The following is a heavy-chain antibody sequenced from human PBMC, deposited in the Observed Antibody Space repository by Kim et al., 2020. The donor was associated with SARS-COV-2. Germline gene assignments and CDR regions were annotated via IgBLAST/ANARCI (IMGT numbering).Heavy chain of an antibody. CDR3: TTDQPGGEVGATAWNYYYYGMDV. CDR2: IKSKTDGGTT. Sequence: GGSLRLSCAASGFTFSNAWMSWVRQAPGKGLEWVGRIKSKTDGGTTDYAAPVKGRFTISRDDSKNTLYLQMNSLKTEDTAVYYCTTDQPGGEVGATAWNYYYYGMDVWGQGTTVTVSS. V-gene: IGHV3-15*01. D-gene: IGHD1-26*01. J-gene: IGHJ6*02. CDR1: GFTFSNAW.